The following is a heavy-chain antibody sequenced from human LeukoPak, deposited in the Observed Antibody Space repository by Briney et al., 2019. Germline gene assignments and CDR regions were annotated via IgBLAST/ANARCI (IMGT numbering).Heavy chain of an antibody. CDR3: GRVEGFDY. CDR2: IKQDGSEK. Sequence: PGRSLRLSCAASGFTFDDYAMHWVRQAPGKGLEWVANIKQDGSEKYYVDSVKGRFTISRDNAKNSLYLQMNSLRAEDTAVYYCGRVEGFDYWGQGTLVTVSS. J-gene: IGHJ4*02. CDR1: GFTFDDYA. V-gene: IGHV3-7*01.